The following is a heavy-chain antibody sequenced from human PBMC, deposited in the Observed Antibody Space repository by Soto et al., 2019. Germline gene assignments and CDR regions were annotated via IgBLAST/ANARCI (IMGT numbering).Heavy chain of an antibody. CDR3: ARDNNYFAP. J-gene: IGHJ5*02. CDR1: GYSFTNHG. Sequence: QVQLEQSGAEVKKPGASVKVSCKTSGYSFTNHGISWVRQAPGQGLEWMGGINTYNGKTNYAQKLQGRITMTTDTATSTAYLELRSLRSDDTAIYFCARDNNYFAPWGQGSLVTVSS. V-gene: IGHV1-18*01. CDR2: INTYNGKT.